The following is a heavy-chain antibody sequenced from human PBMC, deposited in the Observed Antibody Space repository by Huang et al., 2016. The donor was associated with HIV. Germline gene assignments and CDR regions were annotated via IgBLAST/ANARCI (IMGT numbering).Heavy chain of an antibody. V-gene: IGHV1-46*01. CDR1: GYTFTTYY. D-gene: IGHD6-19*01. CDR3: ARGYSNGWYGVLEY. Sequence: QVQLVQSGAEVKKPGASVKMSCKTSGYTFTTYYIHWVRQAPGQGLEGMGVINPTGGTTAYAQNFQGRLTMTRDMSASTVQLELRGLRSEDTAIYYCARGYSNGWYGVLEYWGQGTLVAVSS. CDR2: INPTGGTT. J-gene: IGHJ4*02.